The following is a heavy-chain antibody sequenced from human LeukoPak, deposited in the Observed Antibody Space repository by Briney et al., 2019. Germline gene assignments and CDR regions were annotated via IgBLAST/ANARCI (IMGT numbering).Heavy chain of an antibody. CDR3: ARDESGVDTWRNYYYYYMDV. Sequence: EASVKVSCKASGYTFTTYPMNWVRQAPGQGLEWMGWINTNTGNPTYAQGFTGRFVFSLDTSVSTAYLQISSLKAEDTAVYYCARDESGVDTWRNYYYYYMDVWGKGTTVTVSS. D-gene: IGHD3-10*01. CDR2: INTNTGNP. J-gene: IGHJ6*03. V-gene: IGHV7-4-1*02. CDR1: GYTFTTYP.